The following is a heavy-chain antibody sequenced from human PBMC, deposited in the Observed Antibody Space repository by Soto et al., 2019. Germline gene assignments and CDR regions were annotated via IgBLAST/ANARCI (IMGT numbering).Heavy chain of an antibody. CDR3: VRQVGATGSYSYAV. Sequence: SETLPLTCTFTGCSVINDYWNLIRQPPGKGLEWIGFVYDSGSTSYNSSLKSRLTISVDTSKNQFSLKLSSVTAADTAVYYCVRQVGATGSYSYAVWGQGTMVTVSS. V-gene: IGHV4-59*02. CDR2: VYDSGST. D-gene: IGHD1-26*01. J-gene: IGHJ3*01. CDR1: GCSVINDY.